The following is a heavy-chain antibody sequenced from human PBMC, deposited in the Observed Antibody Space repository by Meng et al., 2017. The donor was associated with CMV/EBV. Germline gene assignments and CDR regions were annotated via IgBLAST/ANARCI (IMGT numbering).Heavy chain of an antibody. J-gene: IGHJ3*02. V-gene: IGHV3-53*01. D-gene: IGHD5-24*01. CDR3: ARDQPGDGYNEGAFDI. Sequence: GESLKISCAASGFTVSSNYMSWVRQAPGKGLEWVSVIYSGGSTYYADSVKGRFTISRDNSKNTLYLQMNSLRAEDTALYYCARDQPGDGYNEGAFDIWGQGTMVTVSS. CDR2: IYSGGST. CDR1: GFTVSSNY.